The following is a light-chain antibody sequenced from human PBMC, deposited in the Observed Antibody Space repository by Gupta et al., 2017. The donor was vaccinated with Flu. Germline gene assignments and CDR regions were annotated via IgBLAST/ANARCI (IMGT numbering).Light chain of an antibody. V-gene: IGKV3D-7*01. Sequence: PGERVTLSCRARQSVRTSYLNWHKQKPGQAPRLLIYGASIRDTSTPARFTGSGHGKDLTLTISSRQLEDFALYSFQHIENSPPRTFGQGTKLEIK. CDR1: QSVRTSY. J-gene: IGKJ1*01. CDR2: GAS. CDR3: QHIENSPPRT.